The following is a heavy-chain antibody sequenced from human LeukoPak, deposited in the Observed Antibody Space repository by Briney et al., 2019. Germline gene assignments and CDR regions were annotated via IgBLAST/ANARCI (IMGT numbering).Heavy chain of an antibody. CDR2: ISGSGGGT. J-gene: IGHJ4*02. V-gene: IGHV3-23*01. CDR1: GFTFKSYA. Sequence: PGGSLRLSCAASGFTFKSYAMNWVRQAPGKGLEWVSDISGSGGGTYHADSVKGRFTISRDNSKNTLYLQMNSLRAEDTAVYYCARGPPREDWGQGTLVTVSS. CDR3: ARGPPRED.